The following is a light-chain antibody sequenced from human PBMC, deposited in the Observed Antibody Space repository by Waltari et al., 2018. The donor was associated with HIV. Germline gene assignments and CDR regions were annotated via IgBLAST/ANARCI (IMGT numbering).Light chain of an antibody. J-gene: IGLJ1*01. V-gene: IGLV2-11*01. Sequence: QSALTQPRSVSGSPGQSVTISCTGTSSDVVTSNYVSWYQQHPGKAPKLILYDVNKRPSGVPDRFSGSKSGNTASLTISGLRVEDEVDYYCCSYAGSSFYVFGTGTQVTVL. CDR1: SSDVVTSNY. CDR2: DVN. CDR3: CSYAGSSFYV.